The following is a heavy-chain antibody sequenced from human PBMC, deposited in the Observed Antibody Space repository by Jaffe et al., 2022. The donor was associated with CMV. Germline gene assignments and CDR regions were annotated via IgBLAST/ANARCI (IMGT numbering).Heavy chain of an antibody. Sequence: EVQLVESGGGLVQPGRSLRLSCAASGFTFDDYAMHWVRQAPGKGLEWVSGISWNSGSIGYADSVKGRFTISRDNAKNSLYLQMNSLRAEDTALYYCAKDGGRQVATITNYFDYWGQGTLVTVSS. J-gene: IGHJ4*02. CDR2: ISWNSGSI. CDR3: AKDGGRQVATITNYFDY. V-gene: IGHV3-9*01. CDR1: GFTFDDYA. D-gene: IGHD5-12*01.